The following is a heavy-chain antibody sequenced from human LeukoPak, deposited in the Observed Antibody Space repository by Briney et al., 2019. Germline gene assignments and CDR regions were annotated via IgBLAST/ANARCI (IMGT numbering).Heavy chain of an antibody. D-gene: IGHD2-2*01. CDR3: ARTSGCSSTSCYLDY. J-gene: IGHJ4*02. CDR1: GGTFSSYA. CDR2: IIPILGIA. V-gene: IGHV1-69*04. Sequence: SVKVSCKASGGTFSSYAISWVRQAPGQGLEWMGRIIPILGIANYAQKFQGRVTITADKSTSTAYMELSSLRSEDTAVYYCARTSGCSSTSCYLDYWGQETLVTVSS.